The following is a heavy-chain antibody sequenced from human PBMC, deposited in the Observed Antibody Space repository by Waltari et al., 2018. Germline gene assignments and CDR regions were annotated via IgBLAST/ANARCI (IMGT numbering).Heavy chain of an antibody. CDR2: MSYSGRT. CDR3: ARQNSLSNDGFDI. Sequence: QMQLQESGPGLVKPSETLSLTCSVSGGYIGSSSYYWGWIRQAPGKGLEWIGSMSYSGRTYYHPSLKSRVTISEDTSKNQLSLKVSSVTAADTAVYYCARQNSLSNDGFDIWGQGTLVTVSS. CDR1: GGYIGSSSYY. J-gene: IGHJ3*02. V-gene: IGHV4-39*01.